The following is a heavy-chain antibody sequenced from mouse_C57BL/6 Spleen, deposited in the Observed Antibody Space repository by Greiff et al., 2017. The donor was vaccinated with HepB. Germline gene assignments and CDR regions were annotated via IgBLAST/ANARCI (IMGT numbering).Heavy chain of an antibody. CDR3: ARTYYSNWYYFDY. J-gene: IGHJ2*01. D-gene: IGHD2-5*01. Sequence: QVQLQQSGAELVKPGASVKISCKASGYAFSSYWMNWVKQRPGKGLEWIGQIYPGDGDTNYNGKFKGKATLTADKSSSTAYMQLSSLTSEDSAVYFCARTYYSNWYYFDYWGQGTTLTVSS. V-gene: IGHV1-80*01. CDR1: GYAFSSYW. CDR2: IYPGDGDT.